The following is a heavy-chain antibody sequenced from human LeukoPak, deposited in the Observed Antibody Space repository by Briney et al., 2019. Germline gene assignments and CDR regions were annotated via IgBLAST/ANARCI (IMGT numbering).Heavy chain of an antibody. CDR1: GGSFSGYY. D-gene: IGHD3-22*01. CDR3: ARGYYYDSSGPYFDY. V-gene: IGHV4-34*01. Sequence: PSETLSLTCAVYGGSFSGYYWSWIRQPPGKGLEWIGEINHSGSTNYNPSLKSRVTISVDTSKNQFSLKLSSVTAADTAVYYCARGYYYDSSGPYFDYWGQGTLVTVSS. J-gene: IGHJ4*02. CDR2: INHSGST.